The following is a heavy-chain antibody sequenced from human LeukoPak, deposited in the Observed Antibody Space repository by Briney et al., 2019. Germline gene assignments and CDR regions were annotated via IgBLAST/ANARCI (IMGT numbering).Heavy chain of an antibody. Sequence: GASVKVSCKSSGYTFTDYGISWVRQAPGQGLEWMGWISGYNDNSKYAHKVQGRVTMTTDTSTSTTYMELRSLRSDDTAVYYCARDEPYSSGWYYFDYWGQGALVTVSS. V-gene: IGHV1-18*01. CDR2: ISGYNDNS. CDR3: ARDEPYSSGWYYFDY. J-gene: IGHJ4*02. CDR1: GYTFTDYG. D-gene: IGHD6-19*01.